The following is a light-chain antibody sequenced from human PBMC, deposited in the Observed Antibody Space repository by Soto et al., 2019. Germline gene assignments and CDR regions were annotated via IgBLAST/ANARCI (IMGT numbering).Light chain of an antibody. V-gene: IGKV1-5*01. Sequence: IVRIRCRARQSVTHWLAWYQQPPGKAPKLLIYDASTLERGVPSRFSGSGSGTDFTLTISGLQPDDFATYYCQHYNSYSEAFGQGTKVDIK. J-gene: IGKJ1*01. CDR1: QSVTHW. CDR2: DAS. CDR3: QHYNSYSEA.